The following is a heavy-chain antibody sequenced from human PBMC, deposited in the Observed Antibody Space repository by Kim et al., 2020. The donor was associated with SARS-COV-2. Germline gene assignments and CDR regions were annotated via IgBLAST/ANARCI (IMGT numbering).Heavy chain of an antibody. V-gene: IGHV3-9*01. J-gene: IGHJ6*02. D-gene: IGHD3-22*01. CDR3: AKAMVIPWDYGMDV. Sequence: ADFGKGRFTISRDNAKSSLYLQMNSLRAEDTALYYCAKAMVIPWDYGMDVWGQGTAVTVSS.